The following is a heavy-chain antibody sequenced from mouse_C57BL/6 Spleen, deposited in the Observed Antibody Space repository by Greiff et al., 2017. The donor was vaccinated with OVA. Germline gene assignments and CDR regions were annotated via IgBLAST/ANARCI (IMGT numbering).Heavy chain of an antibody. V-gene: IGHV5-17*01. Sequence: VQLQQSGGGLVKPGGSLKLSCAASGFTFSDYGMHWVRQAPEKGLEWVAYISSGSSTIYYADTVKGRFTISRDNAKNTLFLQMTSLRTEDTAMYYCARDPYYDGSSYLDYWGQGTTLTVSS. CDR3: ARDPYYDGSSYLDY. J-gene: IGHJ2*01. CDR1: GFTFSDYG. D-gene: IGHD1-1*01. CDR2: ISSGSSTI.